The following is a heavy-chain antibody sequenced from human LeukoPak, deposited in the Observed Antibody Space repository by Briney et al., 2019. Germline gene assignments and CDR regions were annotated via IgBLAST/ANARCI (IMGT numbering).Heavy chain of an antibody. CDR2: ISGSGGST. CDR1: GFTFSSYA. V-gene: IGHV3-23*01. J-gene: IGHJ5*02. Sequence: GGSLRLSXAASGFTFSSYAMSWVRQAPGKGLEWVSAISGSGGSTYYADSVKGRFTISRDNSKNTLYLQMNSLRAEDTAVYYCANAVRGVINWFDPWGQGTLVTVSS. D-gene: IGHD3-10*01. CDR3: ANAVRGVINWFDP.